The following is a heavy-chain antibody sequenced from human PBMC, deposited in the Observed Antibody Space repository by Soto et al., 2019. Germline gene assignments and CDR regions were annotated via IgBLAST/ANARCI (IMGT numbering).Heavy chain of an antibody. D-gene: IGHD3-10*01. V-gene: IGHV2-26*01. Sequence: QVTLKESGPVLVKPTETLTLTCTVSGFSLGNARMGVSWSRQPPGKALEWLAHIFSNDEKSYSTSLKSRLTISKDTSKSQVVLTMTNMDPVDTATYYCARATYYYGSGSYYEVEFDPWGQGTLVTVSS. CDR1: GFSLGNARMG. J-gene: IGHJ5*02. CDR3: ARATYYYGSGSYYEVEFDP. CDR2: IFSNDEK.